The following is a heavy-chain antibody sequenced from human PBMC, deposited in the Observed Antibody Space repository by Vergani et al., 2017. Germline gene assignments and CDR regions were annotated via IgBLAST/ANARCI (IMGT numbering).Heavy chain of an antibody. Sequence: QVQLQESGPGLVKPSQTLSLTCTVSGGSISSGSYYWSWIRQPAGKGLEWIGRIYTSGSTNYNPSLKRRVTISVDTSKNQFSLKLSSVTAADTAVYYCARGRRMPYYYYYGMDVWGQGP. CDR3: ARGRRMPYYYYYGMDV. J-gene: IGHJ6*02. CDR1: GGSISSGSYY. V-gene: IGHV4-61*02. CDR2: IYTSGST. D-gene: IGHD1-1*01.